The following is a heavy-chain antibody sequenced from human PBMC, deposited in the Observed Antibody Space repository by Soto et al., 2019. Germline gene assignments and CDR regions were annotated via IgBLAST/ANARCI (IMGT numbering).Heavy chain of an antibody. Sequence: PGGSLRLSCAASGFTFSSYAMHWVRQAPGKGLEWVAVISYDGSNKYYADSVKGRFTISRDNSKNTLYLQMNSLRAEDTAVYYCRVLSWFDPWGQGTLVTVSS. V-gene: IGHV3-30-3*01. D-gene: IGHD3-10*01. CDR3: RVLSWFDP. CDR1: GFTFSSYA. J-gene: IGHJ5*02. CDR2: ISYDGSNK.